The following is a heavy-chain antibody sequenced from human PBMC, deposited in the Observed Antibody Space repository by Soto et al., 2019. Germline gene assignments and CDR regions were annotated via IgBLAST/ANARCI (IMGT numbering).Heavy chain of an antibody. J-gene: IGHJ6*02. CDR3: ARGRREQQLVNYYYGMDV. CDR1: GDSVSSNSAA. D-gene: IGHD6-13*01. CDR2: TYYRSKWYN. V-gene: IGHV6-1*01. Sequence: PSQTLSLTCVISGDSVSSNSAAWNWIRQSPSRGLEWLGRTYYRSKWYNDYAVSVKSRITINPDTSKNQFSLQLNSVTPEDTAVYYCARGRREQQLVNYYYGMDVWGQGTTVTVSS.